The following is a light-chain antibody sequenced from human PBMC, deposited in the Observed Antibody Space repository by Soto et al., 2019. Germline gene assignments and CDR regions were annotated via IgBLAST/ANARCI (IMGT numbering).Light chain of an antibody. J-gene: IGKJ2*02. CDR1: QSIRTY. Sequence: DIQMTQSPSSLSASVGDRVTITCRASQSIRTYLTWYQQKVGKAPKLLIYGASSLQRGIPSRFSGSGSGTDFTLTISSLQPEDFATYYCQQSVNTPRTFGHGTKLEIK. CDR2: GAS. V-gene: IGKV1-39*01. CDR3: QQSVNTPRT.